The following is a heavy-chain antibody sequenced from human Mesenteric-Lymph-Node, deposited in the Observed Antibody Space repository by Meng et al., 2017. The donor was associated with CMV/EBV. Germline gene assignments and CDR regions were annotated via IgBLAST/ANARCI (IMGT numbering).Heavy chain of an antibody. V-gene: IGHV4-39*01. CDR1: GDSISNSTYY. D-gene: IGHD3-22*01. Sequence: QLHLDDAASVLVTSSHTLPLSCIVSGDSISNSTYYWAGIRQPPGKGLEWIGSVHHSGTTYYTPSLKGRLTISVDTSANLFSLRLTTVTAADTATYYCARRGNYDSDYSEYWGQGTLVTVSS. J-gene: IGHJ4*02. CDR3: ARRGNYDSDYSEY. CDR2: VHHSGTT.